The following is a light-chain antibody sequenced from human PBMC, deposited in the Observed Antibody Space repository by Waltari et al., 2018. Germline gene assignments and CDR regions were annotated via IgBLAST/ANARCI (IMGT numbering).Light chain of an antibody. CDR3: QAWDSTALV. CDR2: QDS. V-gene: IGLV3-1*01. Sequence: SFELTQPPSVSVSPGQTANIPCSGDKLGDKYVSCDQQKPGQSPVLVLYQDSKRPSGIPERFSGFSSETTATLTISGALAVDEADYYCQAWDSTALVFGGGTKLTVL. J-gene: IGLJ2*01. CDR1: KLGDKY.